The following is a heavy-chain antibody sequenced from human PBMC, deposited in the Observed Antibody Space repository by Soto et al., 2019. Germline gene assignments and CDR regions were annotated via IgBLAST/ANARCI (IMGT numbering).Heavy chain of an antibody. J-gene: IGHJ4*02. D-gene: IGHD5-12*01. CDR3: ARGGSVWDGYNYSY. V-gene: IGHV1-69*01. CDR2: IIPIFGTA. CDR1: GGTFSSYA. Sequence: QVQLVQSGAEVKKPGSSVKVSCKASGGTFSSYAISWVRQATGQGLEWMGGIIPIFGTANYAQKFQGRVTITAAESTSTAYMEQSSLRSEDTALYYCARGGSVWDGYNYSYWGQGTLVTVTS.